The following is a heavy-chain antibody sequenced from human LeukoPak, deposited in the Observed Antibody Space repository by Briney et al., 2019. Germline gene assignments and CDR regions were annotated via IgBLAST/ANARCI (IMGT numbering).Heavy chain of an antibody. CDR1: GYSFSPYW. J-gene: IGHJ5*02. CDR3: TRENYVPDS. CDR2: ISDGGRAA. V-gene: IGHV3-7*03. Sequence: GGSLRLSCAASGYSFSPYWMSWVRKPPGTGLEWVAIISDGGRAAYYGDSVRGRFTISRDDARNSLFLQMNGLRADDTAVYYCTRENYVPDSWGEGTLVTVSS. D-gene: IGHD3-10*02.